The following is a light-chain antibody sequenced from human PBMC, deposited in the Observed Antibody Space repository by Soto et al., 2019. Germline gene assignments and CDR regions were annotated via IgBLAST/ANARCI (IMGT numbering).Light chain of an antibody. CDR2: GAS. J-gene: IGKJ1*01. Sequence: EVAMAQTPVTPSVSPGVRATLSCRASQRVNINLAWYQQKPGQAPRLLIYGASTRATCIPASFGGSGSGTEFTLTINSLQSEEFGVYYCQQYNNWPRTFGQGTKVEIK. CDR1: QRVNIN. V-gene: IGKV3-15*01. CDR3: QQYNNWPRT.